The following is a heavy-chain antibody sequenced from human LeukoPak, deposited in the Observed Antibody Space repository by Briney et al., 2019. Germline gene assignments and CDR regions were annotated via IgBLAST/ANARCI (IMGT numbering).Heavy chain of an antibody. CDR3: ARDYGDYYFDY. V-gene: IGHV4-31*03. D-gene: IGHD4-17*01. CDR2: IYYSGST. CDR1: GGSISNGGYY. J-gene: IGHJ4*02. Sequence: SQTLSLTCTVSGGSISNGGYYWSWIRQHPGKGLEWIGYIYYSGSTYYNPSLKSRVTISVDTSKNQFSLKLSSVTAADTAVYYCARDYGDYYFDYWGQGTLVIVSS.